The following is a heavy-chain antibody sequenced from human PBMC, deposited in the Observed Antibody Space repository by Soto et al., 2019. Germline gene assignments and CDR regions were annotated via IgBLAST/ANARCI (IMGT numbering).Heavy chain of an antibody. CDR3: ARGARGDILTGYYNGVYAFDI. D-gene: IGHD3-9*01. CDR2: IIPILGIA. V-gene: IGHV1-69*02. CDR1: GGTFSSYT. J-gene: IGHJ3*02. Sequence: SLKVSCKASGGTFSSYTISWVRQAPGQGLEWMGRIIPILGIANYAQKFQGRVTITADKSTSTAYMELSSLRSEDTAVYYCARGARGDILTGYYNGVYAFDIWGQGTMVTVSS.